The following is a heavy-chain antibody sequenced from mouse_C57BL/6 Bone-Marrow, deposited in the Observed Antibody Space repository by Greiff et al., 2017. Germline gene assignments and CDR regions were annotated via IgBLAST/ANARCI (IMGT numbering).Heavy chain of an antibody. CDR2: IDPSDSYT. CDR1: GYTFTSYW. D-gene: IGHD1-1*01. V-gene: IGHV1-50*01. J-gene: IGHJ3*01. Sequence: QVQLQQPGAELVKPGASVKLSCKASGYTFTSYWMQWVKQRPGQGLEWIGEIDPSDSYTNYNQKFKGKATLTVDTSSSTAYMQLSSLTSEDSAVYYCERDYYGSGMFAYWGQGTLVTVSA. CDR3: ERDYYGSGMFAY.